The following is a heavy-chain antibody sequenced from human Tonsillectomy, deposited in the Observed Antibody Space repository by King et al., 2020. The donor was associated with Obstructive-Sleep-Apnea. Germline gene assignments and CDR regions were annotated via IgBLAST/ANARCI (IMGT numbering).Heavy chain of an antibody. D-gene: IGHD3-22*01. J-gene: IGHJ4*02. CDR3: ARIPSLYYYDSSGYYFDY. CDR2: IYPGDSDT. CDR1: GYSFTSYW. Sequence: QLVQSGAEVKKPGESLKISCKGSGYSFTSYWIGWVRQMPGKGLEWMGIIYPGDSDTRYSPSFQGQVTISAVKSTSTAYLQWSSLKASDTAKYYCARIPSLYYYDSSGYYFDYWGQGTLVTVSS. V-gene: IGHV5-51*01.